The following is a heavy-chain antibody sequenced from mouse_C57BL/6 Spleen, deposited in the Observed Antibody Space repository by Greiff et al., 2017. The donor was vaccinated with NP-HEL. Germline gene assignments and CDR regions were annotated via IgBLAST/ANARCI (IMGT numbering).Heavy chain of an antibody. CDR1: GFTFSSYA. V-gene: IGHV5-4*01. CDR3: ARDEGAMDY. J-gene: IGHJ4*01. Sequence: EVNVVESGGGLVKPGGSLKLSCAASGFTFSSYAMSWVRQTPEKRLEWVATISDGGSYTYYPDNVKGRFTISRDNAKNNLYLQMSHLKSEDTAMYYCARDEGAMDYWGQGTSVTVSS. CDR2: ISDGGSYT.